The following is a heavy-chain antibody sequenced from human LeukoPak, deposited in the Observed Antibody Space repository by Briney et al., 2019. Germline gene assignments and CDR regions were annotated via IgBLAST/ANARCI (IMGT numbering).Heavy chain of an antibody. CDR2: ISGSGGST. D-gene: IGHD3-22*01. J-gene: IGHJ4*02. V-gene: IGHV3-23*01. Sequence: GGTLRLSCAASGFTFSSYGMSWVRQAPGKGLEWVSAISGSGGSTYYADSVKGRFTISRDNSKNTLYLQMNSLRAEDTAVYYCAKELYYDSSVFDYWGQGTLVTVSS. CDR1: GFTFSSYG. CDR3: AKELYYDSSVFDY.